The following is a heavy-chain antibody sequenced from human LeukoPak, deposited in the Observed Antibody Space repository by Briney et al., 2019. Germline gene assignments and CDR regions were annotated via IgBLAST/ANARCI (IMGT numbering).Heavy chain of an antibody. J-gene: IGHJ4*02. D-gene: IGHD6-19*01. Sequence: PSETLSLTCTVSGGSISSSGYYWGWIRQPPGKGLEYIGSIFYSGSTYYNPSLKSRVTISVDTSRDQFSLQLSSVTAADTAVYYCARPGSTSCWYYFDFWGQGTLVTVSS. CDR1: GGSISSSGYY. CDR2: IFYSGST. V-gene: IGHV4-39*01. CDR3: ARPGSTSCWYYFDF.